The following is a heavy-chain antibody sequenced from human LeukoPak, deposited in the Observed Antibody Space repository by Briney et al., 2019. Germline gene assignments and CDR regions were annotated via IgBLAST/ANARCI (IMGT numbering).Heavy chain of an antibody. CDR2: ISYIGST. V-gene: IGHV4-59*11. CDR1: GDSFSSHY. J-gene: IGHJ3*02. D-gene: IGHD4-17*01. Sequence: ESSETLSLTCTVSGDSFSSHYWSWIRQPPGKGLEWIGYISYIGSTNYNPFLKSRVTISIDTSKNQFSLKLISVTAADTAVYYCARDLVTVTKGFDIWGQGTMVSVSS. CDR3: ARDLVTVTKGFDI.